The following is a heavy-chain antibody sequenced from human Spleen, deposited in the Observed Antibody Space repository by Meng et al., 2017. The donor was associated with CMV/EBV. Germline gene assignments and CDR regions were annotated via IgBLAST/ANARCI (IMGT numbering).Heavy chain of an antibody. V-gene: IGHV3-30*02. J-gene: IGHJ4*02. CDR2: IRFDGSKK. Sequence: FTFSSYSRHWVRQAPGKGLEWVAFIRFDGSKKYYADSVKGRFTISRDNSKHTLYLQMNSVRAEDTAVYYCAKDVSPYSSSPLPMAHWGQGTLVTVSS. CDR3: AKDVSPYSSSPLPMAH. CDR1: FTFSSYS. D-gene: IGHD6-6*01.